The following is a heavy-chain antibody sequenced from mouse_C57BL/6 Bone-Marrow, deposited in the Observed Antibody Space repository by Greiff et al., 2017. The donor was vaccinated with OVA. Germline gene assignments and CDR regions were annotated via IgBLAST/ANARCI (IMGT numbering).Heavy chain of an antibody. CDR3: ARDRSYYYYYFDD. D-gene: IGHD1-1*01. Sequence: DVKLQESGGGLVKPGGSLKLSCAASGFTFSSYAMSWVRQTPEQRLEWVATISDGGSYTYYPDNVKGRFTISRDNAKNNLYLQMSHLKSEDTAMYYCARDRSYYYYYFDDWGQGTTLTVSS. V-gene: IGHV5-4*01. J-gene: IGHJ2*01. CDR1: GFTFSSYA. CDR2: ISDGGSYT.